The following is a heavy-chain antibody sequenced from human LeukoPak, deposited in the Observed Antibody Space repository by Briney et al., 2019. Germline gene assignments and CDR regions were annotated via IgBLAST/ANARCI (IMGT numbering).Heavy chain of an antibody. Sequence: SETLSLTCTVYGDFISSGNYYWTWIRQPAGEGLEWIGRFSTSGSTNYNPSLKSRVTISVDTSKNQFSLKLSSVTAADTAVYYCARVQGIITIFGVGNFDYWGQGTLVTVSS. D-gene: IGHD3-3*01. CDR1: GDFISSGNYY. J-gene: IGHJ4*02. V-gene: IGHV4-61*02. CDR2: FSTSGST. CDR3: ARVQGIITIFGVGNFDY.